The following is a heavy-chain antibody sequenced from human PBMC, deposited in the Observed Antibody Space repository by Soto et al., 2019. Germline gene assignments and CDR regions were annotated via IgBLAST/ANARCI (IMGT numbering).Heavy chain of an antibody. Sequence: GGSLRLSCAASGFTFSSYAMSWVRQAPGKGLEWVSAISGSGGSTYYADSVKGRFTISRDNAKSSLYLQMNSLRAEDTAVYYCARSLSSYFGSGSPVWGQGTLVIVSS. V-gene: IGHV3-23*01. D-gene: IGHD3-10*01. J-gene: IGHJ4*02. CDR1: GFTFSSYA. CDR3: ARSLSSYFGSGSPV. CDR2: ISGSGGST.